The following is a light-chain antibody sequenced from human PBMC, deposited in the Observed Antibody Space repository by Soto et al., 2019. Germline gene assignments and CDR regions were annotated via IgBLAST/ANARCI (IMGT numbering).Light chain of an antibody. Sequence: QSVLTQPPSVSGAPGQRVTISCTGSSSNIGAGYDVHWYQQLPGTAPKLLIYSNINRPSGVPDRFSGSKSGTSASLAITGLLAEDEADYYCQSYDSSLSGYVVFGGGTKLTV. V-gene: IGLV1-40*01. CDR3: QSYDSSLSGYVV. CDR2: SNI. J-gene: IGLJ2*01. CDR1: SSNIGAGYD.